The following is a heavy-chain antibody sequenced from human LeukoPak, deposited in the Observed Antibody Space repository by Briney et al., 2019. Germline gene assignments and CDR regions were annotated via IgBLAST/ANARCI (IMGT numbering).Heavy chain of an antibody. V-gene: IGHV4-59*07. D-gene: IGHD6-13*01. CDR2: IYYSGST. CDR3: ARTYGSSGLGYFDL. Sequence: PSDTLSLTCSVSGGSISRFYWSWIPQPPRKELVCIGYIYYSGSTKYSTSLMSRLTISVDPSNTQFSLKLSSVTAADTAVYYCARTYGSSGLGYFDLWGRGTLVTVSS. CDR1: GGSISRFY. J-gene: IGHJ2*01.